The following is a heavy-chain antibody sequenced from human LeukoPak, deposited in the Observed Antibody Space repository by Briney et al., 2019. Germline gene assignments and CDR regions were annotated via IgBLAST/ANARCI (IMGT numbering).Heavy chain of an antibody. D-gene: IGHD2-15*01. CDR2: IRHDGNAK. CDR1: GFAFSDFW. V-gene: IGHV3-7*01. Sequence: GGSLRLSCAASGFAFSDFWMSWVRQAPGKGLEWVANIRHDGNAKNYVPSVRGRFTISRDNAKNSLCLQMNSLTVEDTAVYYCATSHGSAGNDWGQGTLVTVSS. CDR3: ATSHGSAGND. J-gene: IGHJ4*02.